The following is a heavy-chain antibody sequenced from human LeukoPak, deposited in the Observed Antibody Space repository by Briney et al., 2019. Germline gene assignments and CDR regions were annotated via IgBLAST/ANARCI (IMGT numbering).Heavy chain of an antibody. CDR3: ARRYYGSGSYYNAYYFDY. D-gene: IGHD3-10*01. Sequence: GASLQISCKGSGSTFSNSIIGWVRQLPGKGLEWMGIIYPGDSETRYSPSFQGQVTISADKSISTAYLQWSSLKASDTAMYYCARRYYGSGSYYNAYYFDYWGQGTLVTVSS. V-gene: IGHV5-51*01. J-gene: IGHJ4*02. CDR1: GSTFSNSI. CDR2: IYPGDSET.